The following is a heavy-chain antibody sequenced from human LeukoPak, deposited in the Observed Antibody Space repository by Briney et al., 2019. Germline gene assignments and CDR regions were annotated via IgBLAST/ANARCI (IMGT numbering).Heavy chain of an antibody. CDR2: IYYSGST. CDR3: ARDLYSNYDWFDP. J-gene: IGHJ5*02. Sequence: PSETLSLTCTVSGGSISSSSYYWGWIRQPPGKGLEWIGSIYYSGSTYYNPSLKSRVTMSVDTSKNQFSLKLSSVTAADTAVYYCARDLYSNYDWFDPWGQGTLVTVSS. V-gene: IGHV4-39*02. CDR1: GGSISSSSYY. D-gene: IGHD4-11*01.